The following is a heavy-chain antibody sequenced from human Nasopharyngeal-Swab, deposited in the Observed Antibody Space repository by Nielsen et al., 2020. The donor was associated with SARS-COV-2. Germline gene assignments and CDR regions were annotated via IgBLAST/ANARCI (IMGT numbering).Heavy chain of an antibody. CDR2: INHCGST. J-gene: IGHJ4*02. Sequence: SETLSLTCAVYGGSFSGYYWSWIRQPPGKGLEWIGEINHCGSTNYNPSLKSRVTISVDTSKNQFSLKLSSVTAADTAVYYCVRVIVGATLRHFDYWGQGTLVTVSS. D-gene: IGHD1-26*01. CDR3: VRVIVGATLRHFDY. V-gene: IGHV4-34*01. CDR1: GGSFSGYY.